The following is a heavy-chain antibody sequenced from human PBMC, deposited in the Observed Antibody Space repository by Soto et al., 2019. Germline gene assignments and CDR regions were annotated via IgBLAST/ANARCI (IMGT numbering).Heavy chain of an antibody. V-gene: IGHV3-30*18. CDR2: ISYDGNNK. D-gene: IGHD1-26*01. J-gene: IGHJ6*02. Sequence: LRLSCAASGFSLSNNGMHWVRQAPGKGLEWVAVISYDGNNKYYADSVKGRFTISRDNSKNTVYLEMNNLRAEDTAMYYCAKGGSGNFLTYYYYYGMDVWGQGTTVTVSS. CDR1: GFSLSNNG. CDR3: AKGGSGNFLTYYYYYGMDV.